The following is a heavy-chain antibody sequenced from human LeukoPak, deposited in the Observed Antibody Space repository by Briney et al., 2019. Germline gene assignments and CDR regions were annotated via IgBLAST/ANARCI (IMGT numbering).Heavy chain of an antibody. V-gene: IGHV3-23*01. CDR2: MSGSGGST. CDR1: GFTFNNYA. Sequence: GGSLRLSCITSGFTFNNYAMTWVRQAPGKGLEWVSGMSGSGGSTYYADSVKGRFTISRDNSNDTLHLQMSSLRVEDTAVYYCAKNKWERSGAFDIWGQGTMVTVSS. D-gene: IGHD1-26*01. J-gene: IGHJ3*02. CDR3: AKNKWERSGAFDI.